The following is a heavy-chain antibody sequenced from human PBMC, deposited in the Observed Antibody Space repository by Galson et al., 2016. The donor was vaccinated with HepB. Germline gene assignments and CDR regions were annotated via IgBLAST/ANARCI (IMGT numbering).Heavy chain of an antibody. CDR2: TYYRSQWFN. CDR3: TSGYMHTGINV. D-gene: IGHD1-14*01. CDR1: GDSVTNDDTI. V-gene: IGHV6-1*01. J-gene: IGHJ6*02. Sequence: CAISGDSVTNDDTIWNWIRQSPSRGLEWLGRTYYRSQWFNEYAVSVKSRITINSDTSRNQFSLQLDSVTPDDTAAYFCTSGYMHTGINVWGQGTTVTVSS.